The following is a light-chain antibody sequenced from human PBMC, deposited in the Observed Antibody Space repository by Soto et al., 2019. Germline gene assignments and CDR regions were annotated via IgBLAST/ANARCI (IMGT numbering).Light chain of an antibody. J-gene: IGKJ3*01. Sequence: EIVMTQSPGTLSVSPGERATLSCRASQNIRSNLAWYQQKPGQAPRLLIYETSIRAPGIPARFSGSGSGTEFTLTISSLQSEDFAVYHCQQYYKWPPFTFGPGTKVDIK. CDR1: QNIRSN. V-gene: IGKV3-15*01. CDR2: ETS. CDR3: QQYYKWPPFT.